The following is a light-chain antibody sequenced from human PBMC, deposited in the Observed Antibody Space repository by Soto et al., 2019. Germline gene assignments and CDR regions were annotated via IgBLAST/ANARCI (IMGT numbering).Light chain of an antibody. CDR3: QQYGSSPWT. J-gene: IGKJ1*01. CDR2: GAS. V-gene: IGKV3-20*01. CDR1: QSVSSTY. Sequence: EIVLTQSPGTLSLSPGERVTLSCRASQSVSSTYLAWYQQKPGQAPRLLVYGASSRAAGIPDRLTGSGSGTDFTLTISRLEPEDFAVYYCQQYGSSPWTFGQGTKVEIK.